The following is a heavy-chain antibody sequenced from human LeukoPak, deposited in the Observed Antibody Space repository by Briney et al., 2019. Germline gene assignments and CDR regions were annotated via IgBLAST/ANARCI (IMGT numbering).Heavy chain of an antibody. V-gene: IGHV4-39*02. Sequence: LETLSLTCTVSGGSISSSSYYWGWIRQPPGKGLEWIGSIYYSGSTYYNPSLKSRVTISVDTSKIQFSLKLSSVTAADTAEYYCAREYCGGDCYSPLYFDYWGQGTLVTVSS. CDR3: AREYCGGDCYSPLYFDY. J-gene: IGHJ4*02. D-gene: IGHD2-21*02. CDR1: GGSISSSSYY. CDR2: IYYSGST.